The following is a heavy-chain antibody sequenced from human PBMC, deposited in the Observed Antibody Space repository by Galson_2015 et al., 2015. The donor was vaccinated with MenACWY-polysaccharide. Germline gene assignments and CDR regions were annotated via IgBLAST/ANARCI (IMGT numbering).Heavy chain of an antibody. CDR1: GYTFTSYY. V-gene: IGHV1-46*01. J-gene: IGHJ5*02. CDR3: AGAHYDDSSGPWENLFDP. CDR2: INPSGGST. D-gene: IGHD3-22*01. Sequence: SVKVSCKASGYTFTSYYMHWVRQAPGQGLEWMGIINPSGGSTSYAQKFQGRVTMTRDTSTSTVYMELSSLRSEDTAVYYCAGAHYDDSSGPWENLFDPWGQGTLVTLSS.